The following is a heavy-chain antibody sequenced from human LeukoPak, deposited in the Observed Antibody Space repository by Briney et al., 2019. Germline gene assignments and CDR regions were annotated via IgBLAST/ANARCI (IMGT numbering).Heavy chain of an antibody. Sequence: GGSLRLSCAASGFTFSSYWMGWVRQAPGKGLEWVANIKQDGSEIYYLDSVKGRFTISRDNAKNTLFLQMNSLRADDTAVYYCARDHIDLDMDVWGKGTTVTVSS. CDR1: GFTFSSYW. J-gene: IGHJ6*03. CDR3: ARDHIDLDMDV. V-gene: IGHV3-7*01. CDR2: IKQDGSEI.